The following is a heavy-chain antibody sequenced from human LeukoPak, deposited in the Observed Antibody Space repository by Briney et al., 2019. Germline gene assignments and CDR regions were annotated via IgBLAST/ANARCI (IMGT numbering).Heavy chain of an antibody. V-gene: IGHV3-30*02. CDR3: AKGYCASTICYGGGKIDY. D-gene: IGHD2-2*01. CDR1: GFTFNIYG. Sequence: GGSLRLFCGASGFTFNIYGMHWVRQAPGKGPEWVSFIRYGESNKYYADSVKGRFTISRDNSKNTLYLQMNSLRVEDTAVYYCAKGYCASTICYGGGKIDYWGQGTLVTVSS. J-gene: IGHJ4*02. CDR2: IRYGESNK.